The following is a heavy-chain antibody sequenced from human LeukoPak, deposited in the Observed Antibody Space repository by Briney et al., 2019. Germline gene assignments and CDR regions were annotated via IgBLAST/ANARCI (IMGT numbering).Heavy chain of an antibody. V-gene: IGHV3-30*04. CDR1: GFTFSSYA. CDR2: ISYDGSNK. D-gene: IGHD6-19*01. J-gene: IGHJ4*02. Sequence: PGGSLRLSCAASGFTFSSYAMHWVRQAPGKGLEWVAVISYDGSNKYYADSVKGRFTISRDNSKNTLYLQMNSLRAEDTAVYYCAREDSSGWYRFLWRWGPDYWGQGTLVTVSS. CDR3: AREDSSGWYRFLWRWGPDY.